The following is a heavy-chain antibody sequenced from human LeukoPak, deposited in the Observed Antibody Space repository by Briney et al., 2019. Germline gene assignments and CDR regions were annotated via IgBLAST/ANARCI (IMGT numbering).Heavy chain of an antibody. CDR3: ARASYDRDFDY. D-gene: IGHD5-12*01. Sequence: PSETLSLTCTVSGGSISSSSYYWGWIRQPPGKGLEWIGSIYYSGSTYYNPSLKSRVTMSVDTSKNQFSLKLSSVTAADTAVYYCARASYDRDFDYWGQGTLVTVSS. CDR1: GGSISSSSYY. J-gene: IGHJ4*02. V-gene: IGHV4-39*07. CDR2: IYYSGST.